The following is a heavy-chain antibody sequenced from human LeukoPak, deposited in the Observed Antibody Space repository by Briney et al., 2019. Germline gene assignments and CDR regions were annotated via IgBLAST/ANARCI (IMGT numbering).Heavy chain of an antibody. CDR2: IYHGGST. J-gene: IGHJ4*02. V-gene: IGHV4-38-2*01. CDR3: ARRAWGYFDY. Sequence: SETLSLTCAVSGYSISSGYYWGCIRPPPGKGLGGIGSIYHGGSTYYTPSLKGRFTISRDTSKHQFSLKLSSVTAADTAVYYCARRAWGYFDYWGQGTLVTVSS. CDR1: GYSISSGYY. D-gene: IGHD3-16*01.